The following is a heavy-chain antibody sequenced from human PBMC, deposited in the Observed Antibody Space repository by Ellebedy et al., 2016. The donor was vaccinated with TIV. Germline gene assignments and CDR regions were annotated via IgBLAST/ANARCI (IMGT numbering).Heavy chain of an antibody. V-gene: IGHV4-39*07. CDR1: GGSISDSHSY. D-gene: IGHD1-1*01. Sequence: SETLSLTCTVSGGSISDSHSYWGWIRQPPEKGLEWIGGVYYTGGTYNNPSLKSRLTISIDTSNNQFSLRLTSMTAADTAVYYCARETAGTTVHSWGQGIPVTVSS. CDR3: ARETAGTTVHS. CDR2: VYYTGGT. J-gene: IGHJ4*02.